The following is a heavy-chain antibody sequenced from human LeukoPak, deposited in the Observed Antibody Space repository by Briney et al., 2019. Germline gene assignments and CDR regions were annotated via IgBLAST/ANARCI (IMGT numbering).Heavy chain of an antibody. CDR2: IYYSGST. D-gene: IGHD3-10*01. V-gene: IGHV4-59*01. CDR3: ARDREWPTRGFDY. J-gene: IGHJ4*02. CDR1: GGSISSYY. Sequence: SETLSLTCTVSGGSISSYYWSWIRQPPGKGLEWIGYIYYSGSTNYNPSLKSRVTISVDTSKNQFSLKLSSVTAADTAVYYCARDREWPTRGFDYWGQGTLVTVSS.